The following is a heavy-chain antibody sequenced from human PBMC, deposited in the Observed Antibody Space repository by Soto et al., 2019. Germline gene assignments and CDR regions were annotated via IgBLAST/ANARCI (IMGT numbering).Heavy chain of an antibody. D-gene: IGHD2-15*01. CDR2: ISDGGDLI. Sequence: RLSCAASGFPFSNHAMCWVRQAPGKGLEWVSGISDGGDLIYYADSVKGRFSMSRDNSENMLYLQMTNLRAEDTAIYFCAKRQGTGLAAKNFDFWGQGTLVTVSS. CDR3: AKRQGTGLAAKNFDF. V-gene: IGHV3-23*01. CDR1: GFPFSNHA. J-gene: IGHJ4*02.